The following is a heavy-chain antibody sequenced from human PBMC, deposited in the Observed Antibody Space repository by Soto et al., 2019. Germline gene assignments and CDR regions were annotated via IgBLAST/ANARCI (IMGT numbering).Heavy chain of an antibody. J-gene: IGHJ4*02. D-gene: IGHD6-6*01. Sequence: SVKVSCKASGGTFSSYTISWVRQAPGQGLEWMGRIIPILGIANYAQKFQGRVTITADKSTSTAYMELSSLRSEDTAVYYCAREYYSSSSPFDYWGQGTLVTVSS. CDR2: IIPILGIA. V-gene: IGHV1-69*04. CDR3: AREYYSSSSPFDY. CDR1: GGTFSSYT.